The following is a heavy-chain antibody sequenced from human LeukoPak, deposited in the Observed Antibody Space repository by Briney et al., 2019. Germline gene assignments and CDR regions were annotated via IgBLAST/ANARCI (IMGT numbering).Heavy chain of an antibody. V-gene: IGHV1-46*01. CDR1: GYTFTSYY. Sequence: ASVKVSCKASGYTFTSYYMHWVGQATGQGLEWMGIINPSGGSTSYAQKFQGRVTMTRDTSTSTVYMELSSLRSEDTAVYYCAREDTAMVIGYWGQGTLVTVSS. CDR2: INPSGGST. CDR3: AREDTAMVIGY. D-gene: IGHD5-18*01. J-gene: IGHJ4*02.